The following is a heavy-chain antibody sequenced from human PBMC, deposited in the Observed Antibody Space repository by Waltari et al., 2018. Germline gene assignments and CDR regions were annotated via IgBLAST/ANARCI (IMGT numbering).Heavy chain of an antibody. J-gene: IGHJ4*02. CDR1: GYSISSGYY. V-gene: IGHV4-38-2*01. CDR2: IYHSGST. Sequence: QVQLQESGPGLVKPSETLSLTCAVSGYSISSGYYWGWIRQPPGKGLEWIGSIYHSGSTYYNPSLKSRVTISVDTSKNQFSLKLSSVTAADTAVYYCARVKAVAAPDYWGQGTLVTV. D-gene: IGHD6-19*01. CDR3: ARVKAVAAPDY.